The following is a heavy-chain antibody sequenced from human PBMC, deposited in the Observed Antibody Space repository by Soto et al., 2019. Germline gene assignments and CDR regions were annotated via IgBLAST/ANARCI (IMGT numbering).Heavy chain of an antibody. D-gene: IGHD3-16*01. V-gene: IGHV1-18*01. Sequence: QVRLVQSAAEVKKPGASVKVSCKASGYTFIRYGIPWVRQAPGQGLERMGWISAYNDYTNYAQKLQGRVTKTTDTSTSTVYMELRSLRSDDTAMYYCARGGYYDKVWGKMNYYGLDVWGQGTTVTVSS. J-gene: IGHJ6*02. CDR2: ISAYNDYT. CDR1: GYTFIRYG. CDR3: ARGGYYDKVWGKMNYYGLDV.